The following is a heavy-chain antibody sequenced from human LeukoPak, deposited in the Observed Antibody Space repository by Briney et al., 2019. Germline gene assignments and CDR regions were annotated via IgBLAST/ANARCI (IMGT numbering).Heavy chain of an antibody. V-gene: IGHV3-23*01. CDR1: GFTFSSYA. Sequence: QAGGSLRLSCAASGFTFSSYAMSWVRQARGKGLEWVSAISGSGGSTYYADSVKGRFIISRDNSKNTLYLQMNSLRAEDTAVYYCAKGGKWIQLWYPQSDCYFDYWGQGTLVTVSS. CDR3: AKGGKWIQLWYPQSDCYFDY. J-gene: IGHJ4*02. D-gene: IGHD5-18*01. CDR2: ISGSGGST.